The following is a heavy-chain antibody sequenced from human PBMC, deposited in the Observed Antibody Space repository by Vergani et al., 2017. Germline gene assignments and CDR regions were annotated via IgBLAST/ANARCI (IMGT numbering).Heavy chain of an antibody. CDR1: GFTSAGYA. J-gene: IGHJ5*02. CDR3: AKGLGTSSGGGWFDA. Sequence: EVQLEESGGGLVLPGRSLRLSCVASGFTSAGYAMHWVRQAPGKGLEWVSGISWNSNSIGYADSVKGRFTISRDNAKNSLYLQMNSLRAEDTALYYCAKGLGTSSGGGWFDAWGQGTLVTVSS. CDR2: ISWNSNSI. D-gene: IGHD6-6*01. V-gene: IGHV3-9*02.